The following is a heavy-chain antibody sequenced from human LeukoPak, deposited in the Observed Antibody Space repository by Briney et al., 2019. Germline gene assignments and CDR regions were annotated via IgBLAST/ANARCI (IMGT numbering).Heavy chain of an antibody. CDR1: GGSFSGYY. Sequence: SETLSLTCAVYGGSFSGYYWSWIPQPPGKGLEGIGEINHSGSTNYNPSLKSRVTISVDTSKNQFSLKLSSVTAADTAVYYCARGSVTYYYDSSGYPIYFDYWGQGTLVTVSS. CDR3: ARGSVTYYYDSSGYPIYFDY. V-gene: IGHV4-34*01. J-gene: IGHJ4*02. D-gene: IGHD3-22*01. CDR2: INHSGST.